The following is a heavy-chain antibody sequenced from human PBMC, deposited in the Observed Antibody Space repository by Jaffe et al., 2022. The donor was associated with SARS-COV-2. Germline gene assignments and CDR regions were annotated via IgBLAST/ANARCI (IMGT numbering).Heavy chain of an antibody. J-gene: IGHJ4*02. Sequence: QVQLVESGGGVVQSGGSLRLSCAASGFRFNNYGMHWVRQAPGAGLEWVALIWYDGSKTYDADSVKGRFTISRDSSKNTLFLQMNRLRGEDTAVYYCARGNSNSLDYWGQGTLVTVSS. V-gene: IGHV3-33*01. D-gene: IGHD4-4*01. CDR2: IWYDGSKT. CDR3: ARGNSNSLDY. CDR1: GFRFNNYG.